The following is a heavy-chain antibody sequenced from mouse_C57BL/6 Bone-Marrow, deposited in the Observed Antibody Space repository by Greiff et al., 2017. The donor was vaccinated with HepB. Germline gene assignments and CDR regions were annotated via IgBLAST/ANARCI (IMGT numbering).Heavy chain of an antibody. D-gene: IGHD1-1*01. Sequence: LQQSGAELVRPGTSVKVSCKASGYAFTNYLIEWVKQRPGQGLEWIGVINPGSGGTNYNEKFKGKATLTADKSSSTAYMQLSSLTSEDSAVYFCARPGGSSLYFDVWGTGTTVTVSS. V-gene: IGHV1-54*01. J-gene: IGHJ1*03. CDR1: GYAFTNYL. CDR3: ARPGGSSLYFDV. CDR2: INPGSGGT.